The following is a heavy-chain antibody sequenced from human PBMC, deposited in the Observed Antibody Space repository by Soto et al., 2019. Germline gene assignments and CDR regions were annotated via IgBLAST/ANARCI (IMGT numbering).Heavy chain of an antibody. J-gene: IGHJ4*02. CDR1: GFTFSDYY. CDR2: ISSSGSTI. Sequence: QVQLVESGGGLVKPGGSLKLSCAASGFTFSDYYMSWIRQAPGKGLEWVSYISSSGSTIYYADSVKGRFTISRDNAKNSLYLQMNSLRAEDTVVYYCARAMTTVFREPFRFDYWGQGTLVTVSS. CDR3: ARAMTTVFREPFRFDY. D-gene: IGHD4-17*01. V-gene: IGHV3-11*01.